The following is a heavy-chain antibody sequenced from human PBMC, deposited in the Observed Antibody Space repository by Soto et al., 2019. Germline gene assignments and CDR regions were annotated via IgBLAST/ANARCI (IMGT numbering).Heavy chain of an antibody. Sequence: ASVKVSCKASGYTFTGYYMHWVRQAPGQGLEWMGWINPNSGGTNYAQKFQGWVTMTRDTSISTAYMELSRLRSDDTAVYYCARDIRGYSGYEPLFDYWGQGTLVTV. CDR3: ARDIRGYSGYEPLFDY. D-gene: IGHD5-12*01. V-gene: IGHV1-2*04. CDR2: INPNSGGT. CDR1: GYTFTGYY. J-gene: IGHJ4*02.